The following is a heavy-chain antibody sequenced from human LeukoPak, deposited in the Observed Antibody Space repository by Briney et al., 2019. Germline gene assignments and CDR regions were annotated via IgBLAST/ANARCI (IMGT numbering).Heavy chain of an antibody. J-gene: IGHJ6*03. CDR1: GFIFDNYA. V-gene: IGHV3-9*01. D-gene: IGHD2-2*01. CDR3: AKIAVPMPGRYHIDV. CDR2: ISWNRGVG. Sequence: GGSLRLSCAASGFIFDNYAMHWVRQAPGKGLEWVSGISWNRGVGEYMDSVKGRFTISRDNGKNSLYLQMSSLKVEDTALYYCAKIAVPMPGRYHIDVWGKGITVTVSS.